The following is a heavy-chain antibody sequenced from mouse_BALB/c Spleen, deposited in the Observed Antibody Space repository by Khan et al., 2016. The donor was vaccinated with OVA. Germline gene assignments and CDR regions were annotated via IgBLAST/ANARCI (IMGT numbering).Heavy chain of an antibody. CDR1: GYTFTSYW. D-gene: IGHD1-1*01. CDR2: IGPGSGSS. Sequence: DLVKPGASVKLSCKASGYTFTSYWINWIKQRPGQGLEWIGHIGPGSGSSYYNEMIKGKATLTVDTSSRTVYIQLSRLSSEASADYFYTRANYYCSGLYAMDYWGQGASVTVSS. V-gene: IGHV1S41*01. J-gene: IGHJ4*01. CDR3: TRANYYCSGLYAMDY.